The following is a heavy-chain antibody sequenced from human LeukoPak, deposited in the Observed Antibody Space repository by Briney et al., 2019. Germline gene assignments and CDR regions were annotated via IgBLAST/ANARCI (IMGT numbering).Heavy chain of an antibody. V-gene: IGHV3-23*01. CDR3: AKWGDYDVLTGYYVSDY. CDR2: VTGSGGNT. Sequence: GASLRLSCAASGFTFSNYAMSWVRQAPGKGLDWVSAVTGSGGNTYYADSVKGRFTISRDNSKNTLYLQMNSVRAEDTAVYYCAKWGDYDVLTGYYVSDYWGQGALVTVSS. J-gene: IGHJ4*02. CDR1: GFTFSNYA. D-gene: IGHD3-9*01.